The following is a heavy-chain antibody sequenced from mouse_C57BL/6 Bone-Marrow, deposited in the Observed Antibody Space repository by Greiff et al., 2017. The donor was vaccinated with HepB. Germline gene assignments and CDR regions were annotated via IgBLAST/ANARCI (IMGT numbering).Heavy chain of an antibody. CDR1: GFSLTSYG. CDR2: IWSGGST. V-gene: IGHV2-2*01. D-gene: IGHD1-1*01. J-gene: IGHJ1*03. CDR3: ARNYYGGYFDV. Sequence: VQLVESGPGLVQPSQSLSITCTVSGFSLTSYGVHWVRQSPGKGLEWLGVIWSGGSTDYSAAFISRLSISKDNSKSQVFFKMNSLQADDTAIYYCARNYYGGYFDVWGTGTTVTVSS.